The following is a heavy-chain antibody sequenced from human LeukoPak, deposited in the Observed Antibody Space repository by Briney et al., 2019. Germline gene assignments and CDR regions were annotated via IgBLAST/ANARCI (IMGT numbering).Heavy chain of an antibody. Sequence: GASVKVSCKASGYTFTSYYMHWVRQAPGQGLEWMGIINPSGGSTSYAQKFQGRVTMTRDMSTSTVYMELSSLRSEDTAVYYCARDGLLYSSGWQRVYFDYWGQGTLVTVSS. D-gene: IGHD6-19*01. CDR1: GYTFTSYY. CDR2: INPSGGST. J-gene: IGHJ4*02. CDR3: ARDGLLYSSGWQRVYFDY. V-gene: IGHV1-46*01.